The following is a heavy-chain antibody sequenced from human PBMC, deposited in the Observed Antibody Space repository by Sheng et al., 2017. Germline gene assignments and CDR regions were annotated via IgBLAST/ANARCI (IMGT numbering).Heavy chain of an antibody. CDR3: ARALNTMVRGVYGMDV. Sequence: QVQLVESGGGVVQPGRSLRLSCAASGFTFSSYGMHWVRQAPGKGLEWVAVIWYDGSNKYYADSVKGRFTISRDNSKNTLYLQMNSLRAEDTAVYYCARALNTMVRGVYGMDVWGQGTTVTV. CDR1: GFTFSSYG. V-gene: IGHV3-33*01. CDR2: IWYDGSNK. J-gene: IGHJ6*02. D-gene: IGHD3-10*01.